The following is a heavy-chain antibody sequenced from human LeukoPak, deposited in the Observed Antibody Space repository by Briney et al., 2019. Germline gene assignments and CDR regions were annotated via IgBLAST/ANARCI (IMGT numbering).Heavy chain of an antibody. CDR1: GFTLSSYA. J-gene: IGHJ4*02. D-gene: IGHD7-27*01. Sequence: GSLRLSCAASGFTLSSYAMSWVRQAPGKGLEWVGNIYYCGSTYYHPSLKSRVRISVDTSNNQFSLKVSSVTAADTAVYYCARRFKVNWGFDYWGQGTLVTVSS. CDR2: IYYCGST. V-gene: IGHV4-39*01. CDR3: ARRFKVNWGFDY.